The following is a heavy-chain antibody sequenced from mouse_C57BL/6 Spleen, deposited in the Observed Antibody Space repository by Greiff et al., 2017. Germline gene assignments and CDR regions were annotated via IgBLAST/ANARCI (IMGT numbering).Heavy chain of an antibody. V-gene: IGHV1-50*01. CDR2: IDPSDSYT. Sequence: QVQLQQPGAELVKPGASVKLSCKASGYTFTSYWMQWVKQRPGQGLEWIGEIDPSDSYTNYNQKFKGKATLTVDTSSSTAYMQLSSLTSEDSAVYYCARCYYGSNYAMDYWGQGTSVTVSS. CDR1: GYTFTSYW. CDR3: ARCYYGSNYAMDY. D-gene: IGHD1-1*01. J-gene: IGHJ4*01.